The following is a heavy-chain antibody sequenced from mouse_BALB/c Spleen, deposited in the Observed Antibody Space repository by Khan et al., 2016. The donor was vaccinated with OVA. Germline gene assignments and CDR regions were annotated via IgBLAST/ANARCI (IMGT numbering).Heavy chain of an antibody. J-gene: IGHJ2*01. CDR1: GYSITSDYA. V-gene: IGHV3-2*02. D-gene: IGHD3-2*02. Sequence: VQLQQSGPGLVKPSQSLSLTCTVTGYSITSDYAWNWIRQFPGNKLEWMGYISYSGNTNYNPSLKSRISFTRDTSKNKFFLQLKSVTIEDTATDCCARSQGEDFAYWGQGTILTVSS. CDR2: ISYSGNT. CDR3: ARSQGEDFAY.